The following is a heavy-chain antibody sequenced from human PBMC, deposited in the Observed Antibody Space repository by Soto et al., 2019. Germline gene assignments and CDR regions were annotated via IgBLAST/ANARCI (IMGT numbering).Heavy chain of an antibody. CDR1: GGSFSGYY. CDR3: QIEVRNLNILANDC. D-gene: IGHD3-10*01. J-gene: IGHJ4*02. V-gene: IGHV4-34*01. Sequence: SETLSLTCAVYGGSFSGYYWGWIRQPPGKGLEWIGTIYYNGATRYNPSLESRVTISVDTSKNQFSLKLSSVTAADTAVYYCQIEVRNLNILANDCWGQGTLVTVSS. CDR2: IYYNGAT.